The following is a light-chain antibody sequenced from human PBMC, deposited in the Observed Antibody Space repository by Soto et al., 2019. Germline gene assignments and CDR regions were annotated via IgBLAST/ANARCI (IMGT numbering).Light chain of an antibody. CDR3: AAWDDSLSGWV. Sequence: QSVLTQPPSASGTPGQRVTISCSGSSSNIGDSYVYWYQQLPGTAPKLLIYKNNERPSGVPDRFSGSKSGTSASLAISGLRSEDEADYYCAAWDDSLSGWVFGGGTKLTVL. V-gene: IGLV1-47*01. CDR1: SSNIGDSY. J-gene: IGLJ3*02. CDR2: KNN.